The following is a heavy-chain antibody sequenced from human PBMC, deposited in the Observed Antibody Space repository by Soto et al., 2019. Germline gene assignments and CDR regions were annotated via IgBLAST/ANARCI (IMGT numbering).Heavy chain of an antibody. Sequence: QVQLVQSGAEVKKPGASVKVSCKASVYTFPNYGITWVRQAPGQGLEWMGWISAYKTNIKYAQKFQGRVTLTTDTSTSTAYMELRSLRSDDTAIYYCVRDLDGSGAYYTDFWGQGTLVTVSS. D-gene: IGHD3-10*01. V-gene: IGHV1-18*01. CDR2: ISAYKTNI. J-gene: IGHJ4*02. CDR1: VYTFPNYG. CDR3: VRDLDGSGAYYTDF.